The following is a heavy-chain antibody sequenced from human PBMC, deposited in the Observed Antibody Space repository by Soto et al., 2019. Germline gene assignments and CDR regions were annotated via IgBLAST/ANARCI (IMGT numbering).Heavy chain of an antibody. CDR3: ARNGYDDTGTGDY. CDR2: ISSSSGYI. CDR1: GFTFSSYS. J-gene: IGHJ4*02. Sequence: KPGGSLRLSCTASGFTFSSYSMNWVRQAPGRGLEWVSFISSSSGYIYYADSVKGRFTVSRDNAKNSLYLQMNSLRADDTALYYCARNGYDDTGTGDYWGQGTLVTVSS. V-gene: IGHV3-21*01. D-gene: IGHD5-12*01.